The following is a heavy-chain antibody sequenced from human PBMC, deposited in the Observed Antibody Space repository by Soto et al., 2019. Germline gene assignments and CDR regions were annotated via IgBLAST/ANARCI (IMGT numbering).Heavy chain of an antibody. V-gene: IGHV3-33*01. J-gene: IGHJ6*03. CDR2: IWYDGSNK. Sequence: QVQLEESGGGVVQPGRSLRLSCAASGFTFSSNGMHWVRQTPGKGLEWVAAIWYDGSNKYYPDSVKGRFSISRDNSKNMLYLQINSLRAEDTAVYYCACGRGNYYYYMDVWGKGTTVTVSS. CDR3: ACGRGNYYYYMDV. D-gene: IGHD3-10*01. CDR1: GFTFSSNG.